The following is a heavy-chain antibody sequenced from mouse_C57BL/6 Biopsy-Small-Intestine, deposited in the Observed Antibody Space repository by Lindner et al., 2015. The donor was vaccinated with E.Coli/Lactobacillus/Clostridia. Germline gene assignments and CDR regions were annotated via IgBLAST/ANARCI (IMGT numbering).Heavy chain of an antibody. CDR1: GYSFTSYY. J-gene: IGHJ4*01. Sequence: SVKVSCKASGYSFTSYYMHWVRQAPGQGLEWMGILTPRDGSTSYAQKFQGRVTMTSDTSTNTVYMELSSLGSEDTAVYYCATSFELRYFDWSFDYWGQGTLVTVSS. CDR3: ATSFELRYFDWSFDY. D-gene: IGHD2-4*01. CDR2: LTPRDGST. V-gene: IGHV1-53*01.